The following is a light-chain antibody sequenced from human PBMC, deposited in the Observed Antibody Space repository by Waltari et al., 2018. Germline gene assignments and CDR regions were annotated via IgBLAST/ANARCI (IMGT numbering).Light chain of an antibody. J-gene: IGLJ2*01. V-gene: IGLV2-8*01. CDR2: EVN. Sequence: QSALTQPPSASGSPGQSVTISCSGTNSDIGTYNYVSWFQQHPGRAPKLLIYEVNKRPSGVPARFSGSKSDNRASLTVSGLQADDEAVYHCSSYAGSNTLGFGGGTRLTVL. CDR1: NSDIGTYNY. CDR3: SSYAGSNTLG.